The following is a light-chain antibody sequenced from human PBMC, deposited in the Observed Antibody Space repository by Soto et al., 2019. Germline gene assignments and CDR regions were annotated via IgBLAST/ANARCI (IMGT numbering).Light chain of an antibody. CDR1: QDISDF. V-gene: IGKV1-17*03. Sequence: DIQMTQSPSAMSASVGDRVTITCRASQDISDFLAWFQQKPGEVPKRLIYAASSLESGVPSRFSGSGSGTEFTLTISSLQPEDFATYYCLLDFRYFWAFGQGTKVYIK. CDR3: LLDFRYFWA. CDR2: AAS. J-gene: IGKJ1*01.